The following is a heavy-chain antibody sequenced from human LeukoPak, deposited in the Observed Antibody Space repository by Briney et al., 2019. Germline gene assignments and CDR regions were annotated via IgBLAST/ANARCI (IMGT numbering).Heavy chain of an antibody. J-gene: IGHJ3*02. CDR1: GFTFSSYA. CDR2: ISGSGGST. Sequence: PGGSLRLSCAASGFTFSSYAMSWVRQAPGKGLEWVSAISGSGGSTYYADSVKGRFTISRDNSKNTLYLQMNSLRAEDTAVYYCAKDLTVDWPRNDAFDIWGQGTMVTVSS. CDR3: AKDLTVDWPRNDAFDI. V-gene: IGHV3-23*01. D-gene: IGHD3-9*01.